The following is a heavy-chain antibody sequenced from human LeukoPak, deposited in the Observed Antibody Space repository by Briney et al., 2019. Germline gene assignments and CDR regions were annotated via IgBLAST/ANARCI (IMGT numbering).Heavy chain of an antibody. D-gene: IGHD3-3*01. CDR3: ASGYYTYYCDY. CDR2: IRSKAWGGTT. J-gene: IGHJ4*02. V-gene: IGHV3-49*03. Sequence: QTGGSLRLSCTASGFTFGDYVMNWFRQAPGKGLEWVGFIRSKAWGGTTENAASVKGGFTISRDDSKSIAYLQMNSLEAEDTAVYFCASGYYTYYCDYWGQGTPVTVST. CDR1: GFTFGDYV.